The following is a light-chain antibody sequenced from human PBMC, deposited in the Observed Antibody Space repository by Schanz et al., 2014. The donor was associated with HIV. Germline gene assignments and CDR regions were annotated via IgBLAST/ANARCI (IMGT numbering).Light chain of an antibody. Sequence: EIVLTQSPGSLSLSPGGRATLSCRASESIATVYLGWYQQKHGQAPRLLIYGASSRATGIPDRFSGSGSGTDFTLTISRLEPEDFAVYYCQQYGSSITFGQGTRLEIK. CDR1: ESIATVY. J-gene: IGKJ5*01. CDR2: GAS. CDR3: QQYGSSIT. V-gene: IGKV3-20*01.